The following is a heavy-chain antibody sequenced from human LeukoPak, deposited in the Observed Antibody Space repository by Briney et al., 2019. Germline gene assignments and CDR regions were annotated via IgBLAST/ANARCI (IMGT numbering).Heavy chain of an antibody. CDR1: GYSFTSYW. CDR3: GASPSATGTERYY. V-gene: IGHV5-51*01. J-gene: IGHJ4*02. Sequence: GESLKISCKGSGYSFTSYWIGWVRRMPGKGLEWMGIIYPGDSDTRYSPSFQGQVTISVDKSISTVYLQWNSLKASDSAMYYCGASPSATGTERYYWGQGTLVTVSS. D-gene: IGHD6-13*01. CDR2: IYPGDSDT.